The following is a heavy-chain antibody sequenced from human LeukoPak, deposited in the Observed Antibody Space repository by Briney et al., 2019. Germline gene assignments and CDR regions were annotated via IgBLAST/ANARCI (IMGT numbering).Heavy chain of an antibody. Sequence: SETLSLTCTVSGGSISSYYWSWVRQPPGKGLEWIGYIYYSGSTNYNPSLKSRVTISVDTSKNQFSLKLSSVTAADTAVYYCASSKAAAGTLYAFDIWGQGTMVTVSS. D-gene: IGHD6-13*01. CDR3: ASSKAAAGTLYAFDI. V-gene: IGHV4-59*01. CDR1: GGSISSYY. J-gene: IGHJ3*02. CDR2: IYYSGST.